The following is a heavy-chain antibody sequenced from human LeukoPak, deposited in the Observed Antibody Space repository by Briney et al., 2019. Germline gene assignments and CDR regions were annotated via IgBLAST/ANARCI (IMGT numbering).Heavy chain of an antibody. V-gene: IGHV4-4*02. CDR2: ISYSGTT. J-gene: IGHJ4*02. CDR1: GASISRPYW. D-gene: IGHD6-19*01. Sequence: SGTLSLTCGVSGASISRPYWWIWVRQPPGKGLEWIAEISYSGTTHYTPSLKSRAIISLDKSKNQVFLKLNSVTAADTAMYYCARDGGSDQYYFDNWGQGTLVTVSS. CDR3: ARDGGSDQYYFDN.